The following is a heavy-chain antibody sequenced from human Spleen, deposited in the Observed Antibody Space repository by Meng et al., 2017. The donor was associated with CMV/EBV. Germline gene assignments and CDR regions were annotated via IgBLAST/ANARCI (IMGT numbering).Heavy chain of an antibody. CDR3: ARKRSFWSGFGYYYYGMDV. Sequence: ASVKVSCKASGYTFTSYDISWVRQATGQGLEWMGWMNPNSGNTGYAQEFQGRVTVTRNTSISTAYMELSSLRSEDTAVYYCARKRSFWSGFGYYYYGMDVWGQGTTVTVSS. CDR2: MNPNSGNT. D-gene: IGHD3-3*01. J-gene: IGHJ6*02. CDR1: GYTFTSYD. V-gene: IGHV1-8*01.